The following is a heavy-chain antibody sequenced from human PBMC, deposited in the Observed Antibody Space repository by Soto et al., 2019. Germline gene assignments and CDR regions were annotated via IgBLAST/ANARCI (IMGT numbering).Heavy chain of an antibody. CDR2: ISAYNGNT. CDR1: CYTFTSDG. D-gene: IGHD4-17*01. V-gene: IGHV1-18*04. Sequence: ASVKVSCKASCYTFTSDGISWVRQAPGQGLEWMGWISAYNGNTNYAQKLQGRVTMTTDTSTSTAYMELRSLRSDDTAVYYCARLRDDYPPDYWGQGTLVTVSS. J-gene: IGHJ4*02. CDR3: ARLRDDYPPDY.